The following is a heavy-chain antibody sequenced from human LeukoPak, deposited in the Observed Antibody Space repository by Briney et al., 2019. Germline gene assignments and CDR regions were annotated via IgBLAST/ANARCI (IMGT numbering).Heavy chain of an antibody. CDR2: XXXXXGST. Sequence: PGGSLRLSCSASGFTFSNYAMTWVRQAPGKGLXXXXXXXXXXGSTYYADSVKGRFSISRDNSKNTLYLQMNTLRAEDTAVYYCSRGSAIVVIPAAFSWFDPWGQGTLVTVSS. CDR3: SRGSAIVVIPAAFSWFDP. J-gene: IGHJ5*02. CDR1: GFTFSNYA. V-gene: IGHV3-23*01. D-gene: IGHD2-2*01.